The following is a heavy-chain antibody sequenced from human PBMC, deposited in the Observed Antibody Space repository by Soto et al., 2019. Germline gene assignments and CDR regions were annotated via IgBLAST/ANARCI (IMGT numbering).Heavy chain of an antibody. CDR2: VSHDGRNT. CDR1: GFTFSDYA. V-gene: IGHV3-30*03. J-gene: IGHJ4*02. Sequence: VQLVESGGGVVQPGRSLRLSCAASGFTFSDYAMHWVRQAPGKGLEWVAVVSHDGRNTRYADSVKGRFTISRDSSKNTVSLDMTSLRAGDTAVYYCAMGGRQWLVTSDCASWGQGALVTVSS. CDR3: AMGGRQWLVTSDCAS. D-gene: IGHD6-19*01.